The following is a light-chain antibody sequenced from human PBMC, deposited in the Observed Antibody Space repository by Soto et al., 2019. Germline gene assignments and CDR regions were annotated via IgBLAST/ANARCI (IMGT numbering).Light chain of an antibody. V-gene: IGKV1-5*01. CDR3: QQYNSYPYT. CDR1: QSISSW. Sequence: DIQMTQSPSTLSASVGDRVTITCRASQSISSWLAWYQQKPGKAPKLLNYDASSLESGVPSRFSGSGSGTEFTLTISSLQPDDVATYYCQQYNSYPYTFGQGTKLEIK. J-gene: IGKJ2*01. CDR2: DAS.